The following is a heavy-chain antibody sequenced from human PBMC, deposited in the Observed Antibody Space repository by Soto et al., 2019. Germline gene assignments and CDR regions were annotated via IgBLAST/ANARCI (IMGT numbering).Heavy chain of an antibody. CDR3: ESEGGPDAFDI. J-gene: IGHJ3*02. CDR2: IWYDGSNK. Sequence: GWALRLSCAASGFSFSSYGMHWVRQAPGKGLEWVAVIWYDGSNKYYADSVKGRFTISRDNSKNTLYLQMNSLRAEDTAVYYCESEGGPDAFDIWGQGTMVTGSS. V-gene: IGHV3-33*01. CDR1: GFSFSSYG. D-gene: IGHD3-16*01.